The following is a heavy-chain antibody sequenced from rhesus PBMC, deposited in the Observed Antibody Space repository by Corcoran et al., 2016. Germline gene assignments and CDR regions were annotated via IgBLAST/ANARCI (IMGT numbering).Heavy chain of an antibody. CDR3: VRGRLGI. CDR1: GFTFTNYW. CDR2: INNGGSDT. J-gene: IGHJ4*01. V-gene: IGHV3-28*02. Sequence: EVQLVESGGGLAKPGGSLRLSCAASGFTFTNYWMYWIRQAPGKGQGWISSINNGGSDTYYSDSGKGRFTISRENVGKTRYLQMDSLKPEETAVYYCVRGRLGIGGQGVQVTVSS. D-gene: IGHD7-45*01.